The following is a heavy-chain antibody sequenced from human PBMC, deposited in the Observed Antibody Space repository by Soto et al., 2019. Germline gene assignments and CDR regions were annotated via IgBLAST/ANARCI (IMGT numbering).Heavy chain of an antibody. D-gene: IGHD6-6*01. CDR2: IISILGIA. V-gene: IGHV1-69*02. Sequence: QVQLVQSGAEVKKPGSSVKVSCKASGGTFSSYTVSLVRQAPGQGLEWMGRIISILGIANYAQKFQGRVTITADKPTSTAYLELSSLISEDTAVYYCASQRAAARPGGIDYWGQGTPGTVSS. J-gene: IGHJ4*02. CDR1: GGTFSSYT. CDR3: ASQRAAARPGGIDY.